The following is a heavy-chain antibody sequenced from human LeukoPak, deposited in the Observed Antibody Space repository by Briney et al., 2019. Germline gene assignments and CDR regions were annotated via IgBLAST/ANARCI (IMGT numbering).Heavy chain of an antibody. Sequence: AVKVACKASGCIFISYPLNGVRQAPGQGLEWVGGNIHTLGIANYAQKYQGRVTITADKSTSTAYMALSSLRAEDTAVYSCARDGGGGVVVPAATYFDYWGQGTLVTVSS. D-gene: IGHD2-2*01. CDR3: ARDGGGGVVVPAATYFDY. V-gene: IGHV1-69*10. CDR2: NIHTLGIA. J-gene: IGHJ4*02. CDR1: GCIFISYP.